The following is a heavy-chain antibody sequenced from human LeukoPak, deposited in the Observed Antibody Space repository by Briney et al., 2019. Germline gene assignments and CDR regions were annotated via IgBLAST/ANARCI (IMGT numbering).Heavy chain of an antibody. V-gene: IGHV3-15*01. CDR2: IKSKTDGGTT. CDR3: TTAALYYYGSGSYFYY. D-gene: IGHD3-10*01. CDR1: GFTFSRNW. J-gene: IGHJ4*02. Sequence: GGSLRLSCAASGFTFSRNWMSWVRQAPGKGLEWVGRIKSKTDGGTTDYAAPVKGRFTISRDDSKNTLYLQMNSLKTEDTAVYYCTTAALYYYGSGSYFYYWGQGTLVTVSS.